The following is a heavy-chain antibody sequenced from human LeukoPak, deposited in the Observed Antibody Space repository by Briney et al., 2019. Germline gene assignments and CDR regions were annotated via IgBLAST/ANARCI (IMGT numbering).Heavy chain of an antibody. CDR1: GGSISSYY. V-gene: IGHV4-59*08. Sequence: SETLSLTCTVSGGSISSYYWSWIRQPPGKGLEWIGYIYYSGSTNYNPSFKSRVTISVDTSKNQFSLKLSSVTAADTAVYYCARRMVRGVIGPAFDIWGQGTMVTVSS. D-gene: IGHD3-10*01. CDR2: IYYSGST. J-gene: IGHJ3*02. CDR3: ARRMVRGVIGPAFDI.